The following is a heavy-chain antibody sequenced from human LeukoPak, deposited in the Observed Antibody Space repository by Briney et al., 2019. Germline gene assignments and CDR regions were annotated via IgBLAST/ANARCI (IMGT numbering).Heavy chain of an antibody. V-gene: IGHV4-59*08. CDR3: ARRGSWGFFDY. J-gene: IGHJ4*02. D-gene: IGHD1-26*01. CDR2: IFYSGST. CDR1: GGSLRSNY. Sequence: SETLSLTCTVSGGSLRSNYWSWIRQPPGKGLEWIGYIFYSGSTNYNPSLKSRVTISLDTSKTQFSLKLSSVTAADTAIYYCARRGSWGFFDYWGQGILVTVSS.